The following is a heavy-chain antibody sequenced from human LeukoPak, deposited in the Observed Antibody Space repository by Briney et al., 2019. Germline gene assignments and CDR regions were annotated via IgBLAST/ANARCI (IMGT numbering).Heavy chain of an antibody. J-gene: IGHJ6*02. CDR3: ARGGESHSFYYYGMDV. CDR1: GYTFISYG. CDR2: MNPNSGNT. V-gene: IGHV1-8*02. Sequence: ASVKVSCKASGYTFISYGISWVRQATGQGLEWMGWMNPNSGNTGYAQKFQGRVTMTRNTSISTAYMELSSLRSEDTVVYYCARGGESHSFYYYGMDVWGQGTTVTVSS. D-gene: IGHD3-10*01.